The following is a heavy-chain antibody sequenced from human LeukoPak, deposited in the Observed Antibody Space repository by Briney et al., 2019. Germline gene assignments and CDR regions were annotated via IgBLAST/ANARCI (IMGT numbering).Heavy chain of an antibody. Sequence: SETLSLTCTVSGASISSYYWSWIRQPPGKGLEWIGYIFHSGSTNYNPSLKSRVTISVDTSKNQFSLKLSSVTAADTAVCYCARQYYYDSSGYFDYWGQGTLVTVSS. CDR3: ARQYYYDSSGYFDY. CDR1: GASISSYY. CDR2: IFHSGST. J-gene: IGHJ4*02. V-gene: IGHV4-59*08. D-gene: IGHD3-22*01.